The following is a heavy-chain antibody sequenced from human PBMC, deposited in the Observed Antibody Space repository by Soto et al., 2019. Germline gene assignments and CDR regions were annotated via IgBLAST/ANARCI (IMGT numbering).Heavy chain of an antibody. Sequence: PSETLSLTCTVSGGSISSYYWSWIRQPPGKGLEWIGYIYYSGSTNYNPSLKSRVTISVDTSKNQFSLKLSSVTAADTAVYYCARGGYDYVWGSYRPYYFDYWGQGXLVTVYS. V-gene: IGHV4-59*01. J-gene: IGHJ4*02. CDR3: ARGGYDYVWGSYRPYYFDY. D-gene: IGHD3-16*02. CDR2: IYYSGST. CDR1: GGSISSYY.